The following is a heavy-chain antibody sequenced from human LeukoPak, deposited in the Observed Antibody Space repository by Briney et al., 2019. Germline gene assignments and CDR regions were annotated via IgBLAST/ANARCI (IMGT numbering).Heavy chain of an antibody. V-gene: IGHV3-23*01. J-gene: IGHJ4*02. CDR3: AKDPRITAAGTVQYFDY. Sequence: PGGSLRLSCAASGFTFSSYAMSWVRQAPGKGLEWVSAISGSGGSTNYADSVKGRFTISRDTSKNTLYLQMNSLRAEDTAVHYCAKDPRITAAGTVQYFDYWGQGTLVTVSS. CDR2: ISGSGGST. CDR1: GFTFSSYA. D-gene: IGHD6-13*01.